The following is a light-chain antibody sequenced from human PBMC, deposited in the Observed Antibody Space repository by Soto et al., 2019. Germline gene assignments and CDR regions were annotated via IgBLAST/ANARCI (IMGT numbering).Light chain of an antibody. CDR3: SSYTSSSTYVV. CDR2: GNT. V-gene: IGLV1-40*01. CDR1: SSNIGAGYD. J-gene: IGLJ2*01. Sequence: QLVLTQPPSVSGAPGQRVTISCTGSSSNIGAGYDVHWYQHLPGTAPKLLIYGNTNRPSGVPDRFSGSKSGTSASLAITGLQAEDEADYYCSSYTSSSTYVVFGGGTKLTVL.